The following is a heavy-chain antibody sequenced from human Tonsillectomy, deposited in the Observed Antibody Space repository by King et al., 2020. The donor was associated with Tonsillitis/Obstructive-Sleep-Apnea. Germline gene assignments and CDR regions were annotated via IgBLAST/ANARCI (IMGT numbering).Heavy chain of an antibody. CDR3: ARVRSRITFGGVLNDAFDI. V-gene: IGHV1-46*01. D-gene: IGHD3-16*01. CDR2: ISPSGGST. J-gene: IGHJ3*02. Sequence: QLVQSGAEVKKPGASVKVSCQASGYTFTDYYIHWVRQAPGQGLEWMGFISPSGGSTRYAPRYQGRVSMTRDTSTNTVYMDLSSLGSDDTAVYYCARVRSRITFGGVLNDAFDIWGPGTMVTVSS. CDR1: GYTFTDYY.